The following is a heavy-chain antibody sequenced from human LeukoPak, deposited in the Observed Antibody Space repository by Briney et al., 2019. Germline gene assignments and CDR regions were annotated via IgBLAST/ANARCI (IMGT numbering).Heavy chain of an antibody. D-gene: IGHD6-6*01. CDR3: ARDPGSSSGVGVDY. V-gene: IGHV3-21*01. CDR1: GFTFSSYS. J-gene: IGHJ4*02. CDR2: ISSSSSYI. Sequence: GGSLRLSCAASGFTFSSYSMNWVRQAPGKGLEWVSSISSSSSYIYYADSVKGRFTISRDNAKNSLYLQMNSLRAEDTAVYYCARDPGSSSGVGVDYWGQGTLVTVSS.